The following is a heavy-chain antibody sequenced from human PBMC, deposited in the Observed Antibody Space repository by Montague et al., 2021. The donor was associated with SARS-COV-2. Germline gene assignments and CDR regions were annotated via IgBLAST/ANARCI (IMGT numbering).Heavy chain of an antibody. CDR2: ISSSGGSI. CDR3: AREVAGCHGDCNGY. V-gene: IGHV3-48*03. D-gene: IGHD2-21*02. CDR1: GFAFSSYE. Sequence: SLRLSCAASGFAFSSYEMNWVRQAPGKGLEWIAYISSSGGSIQYADFMMGRFTISRDNARNSPYLQMNSLRAEDTAVYYCAREVAGCHGDCNGYWGQGTLVTVSS. J-gene: IGHJ4*02.